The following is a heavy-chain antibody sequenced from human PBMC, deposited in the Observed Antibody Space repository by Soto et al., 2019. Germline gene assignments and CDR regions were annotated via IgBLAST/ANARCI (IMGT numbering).Heavy chain of an antibody. Sequence: QVQLVESGGCVVQPGRSLRLSCAASGFTFSSYGMHWVRQAPGKGLEWVAVIWYDGSNKYYADSVKGRFTISRDNSKNTLYLQMNSLRAEDTAVYYCARDRGVPAPLDYWGQGTLVTVSS. J-gene: IGHJ4*02. CDR1: GFTFSSYG. CDR3: ARDRGVPAPLDY. D-gene: IGHD2-2*01. V-gene: IGHV3-33*01. CDR2: IWYDGSNK.